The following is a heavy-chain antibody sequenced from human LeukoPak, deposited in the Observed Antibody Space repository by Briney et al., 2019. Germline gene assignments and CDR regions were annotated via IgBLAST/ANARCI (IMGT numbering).Heavy chain of an antibody. CDR1: GFTFSSYA. Sequence: GGSLRLSCAAPGFTFSSYAMSWVRQAPGKGLEWVSAIGGSGGITYYADSVKGRFTISRDNSKNTLYLQMNSLRAEDTAVYYCAKDTGYSYGPTIWDYWGQGTLVTVSS. J-gene: IGHJ4*02. CDR2: IGGSGGIT. D-gene: IGHD5-18*01. V-gene: IGHV3-23*01. CDR3: AKDTGYSYGPTIWDY.